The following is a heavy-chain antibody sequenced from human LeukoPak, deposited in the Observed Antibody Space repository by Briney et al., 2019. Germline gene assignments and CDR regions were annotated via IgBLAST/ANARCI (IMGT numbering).Heavy chain of an antibody. CDR3: AKEESYYDSSGYRYNWFDP. CDR2: ISWNSGSI. D-gene: IGHD3-22*01. J-gene: IGHJ5*02. CDR1: GFTFDDYA. V-gene: IGHV3-9*01. Sequence: GGSLRLSCAASGFTFDDYAMHWVRQAPGKGLEWVSGISWNSGSIGYADSVKGRFTISRDNAKNSLYLQMNGLRAEDTALYYCAKEESYYDSSGYRYNWFDPWGQGTLVTVSS.